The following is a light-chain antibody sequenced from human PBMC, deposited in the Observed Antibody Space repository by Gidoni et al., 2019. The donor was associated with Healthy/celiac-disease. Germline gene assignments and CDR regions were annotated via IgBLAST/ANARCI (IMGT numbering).Light chain of an antibody. CDR3: QQYGRSPRT. CDR1: QSVSLSS. V-gene: IGKV3-20*01. J-gene: IGKJ1*01. CDR2: GAA. Sequence: EIVLTQSPGTLSLSPGERATLSCRASQSVSLSSLAWYQQKPGQAPRLRIYGAASRATGIPDRFSGSGSGTDFTLTISRLEPEDFAVYYCQQYGRSPRTCGQGTKVEIK.